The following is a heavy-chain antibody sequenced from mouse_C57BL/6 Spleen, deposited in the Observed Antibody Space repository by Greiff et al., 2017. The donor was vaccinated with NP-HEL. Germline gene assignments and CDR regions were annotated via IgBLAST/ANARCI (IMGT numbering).Heavy chain of an antibody. CDR3: ARGNLLWLDYYAMDY. J-gene: IGHJ4*01. Sequence: EVKLEESGPGLVKPSQSLSLTCSVTGYSITSGYYWNWIRQFPGNKLEWMGYISYDGSNNYNPSLKNRISITRDTSKNQFFLKLNSVTTEDTATYYCARGNLLWLDYYAMDYWGQGTSVTVSS. V-gene: IGHV3-6*01. CDR2: ISYDGSN. CDR1: GYSITSGYY. D-gene: IGHD2-2*01.